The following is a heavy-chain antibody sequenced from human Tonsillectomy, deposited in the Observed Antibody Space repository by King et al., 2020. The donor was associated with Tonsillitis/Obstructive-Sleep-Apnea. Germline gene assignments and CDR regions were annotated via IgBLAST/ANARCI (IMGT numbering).Heavy chain of an antibody. J-gene: IGHJ3*02. CDR3: VRPYSSSSDDVFDI. D-gene: IGHD6-6*01. CDR1: GYIFTSYW. Sequence: QLVQSGVEVKKPGESLKISCKSSGYIFTSYWIGWVRQMPGKGLEWMGIIYPDDSDTRYSPSFQGQVTISADKSNNTAYLQWNSLKASDTAMYYCVRPYSSSSDDVFDIWGQGTMLTVSS. CDR2: IYPDDSDT. V-gene: IGHV5-51*01.